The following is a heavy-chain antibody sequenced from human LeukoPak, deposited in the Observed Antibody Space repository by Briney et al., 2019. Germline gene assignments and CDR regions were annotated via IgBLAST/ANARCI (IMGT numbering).Heavy chain of an antibody. CDR2: INPDGSNM. V-gene: IGHV3-7*01. CDR3: VSGFLQWLY. CDR1: GFTFSSYG. D-gene: IGHD3-3*01. Sequence: AGGSLRLSCAASGFTFSSYGMHWVRQAPGKGLEWVANINPDGSNMLYVDSVKGRFTISRDNAKNSLYLQMNNLRAEDTAVYFCVSGFLQWLYWGQGTLVTVSS. J-gene: IGHJ4*02.